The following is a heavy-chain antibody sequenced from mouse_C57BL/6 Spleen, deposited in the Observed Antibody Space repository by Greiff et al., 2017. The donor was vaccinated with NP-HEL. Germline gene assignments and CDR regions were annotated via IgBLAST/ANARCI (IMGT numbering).Heavy chain of an antibody. CDR3: AREERSACDGYTGYFDY. Sequence: VQLQQPGAELVKPGASVKMSCKASGYTFTSYWITWVKQRPGQGLEWIGDIYPGSGSTNYNEKFKSKATLTVDTSSSTAYMQLSSLTSEDSAVYDCAREERSACDGYTGYFDYWGQGTTLTVSS. CDR2: IYPGSGST. D-gene: IGHD2-3*01. CDR1: GYTFTSYW. V-gene: IGHV1-55*01. J-gene: IGHJ2*01.